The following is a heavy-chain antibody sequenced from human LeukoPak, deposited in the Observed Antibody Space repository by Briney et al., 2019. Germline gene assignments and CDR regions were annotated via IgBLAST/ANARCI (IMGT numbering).Heavy chain of an antibody. CDR3: AAYGDSLYYFDY. D-gene: IGHD4-17*01. Sequence: PGGSLRLSCAASGFTFSRYSMNWVRQAPGKGLEWVSYISSGGDTIYYADSVKGRFTISRDNAKNSLYLQMNSLRAEDTAVYYCAAYGDSLYYFDYWGLGTLVTVSS. J-gene: IGHJ4*02. V-gene: IGHV3-48*04. CDR2: ISSGGDTI. CDR1: GFTFSRYS.